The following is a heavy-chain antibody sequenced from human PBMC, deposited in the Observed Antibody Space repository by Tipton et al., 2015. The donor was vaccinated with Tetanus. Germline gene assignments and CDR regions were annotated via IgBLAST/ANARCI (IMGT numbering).Heavy chain of an antibody. D-gene: IGHD3-10*01. CDR3: ARGKDYTGSGSYWSFDL. Sequence: QSGAEVKKPGSSVKVSCKASGGTFRYHAISWVRQAPGQGLEWMGGIIPVFGTSNYAQNFQDRVTVTADKSTSTVYMELRSLRPDDTAVYYWARGKDYTGSGSYWSFDLWGRGTLVTVSS. V-gene: IGHV1-69*06. J-gene: IGHJ2*01. CDR1: GGTFRYHA. CDR2: IIPVFGTS.